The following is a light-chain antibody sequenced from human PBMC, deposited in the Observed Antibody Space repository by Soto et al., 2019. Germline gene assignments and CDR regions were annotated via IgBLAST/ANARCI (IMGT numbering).Light chain of an antibody. Sequence: QSVLTQPASVSGSPGQSITISCTGTSSDVGGYNYVSWYQQHPGKAPKLMIYDASNRPSGVSNRFSGSKSGNTASLTISGLQAEDEADYYCSSYTSSSTLDVVFGGGTQLTVL. CDR1: SSDVGGYNY. V-gene: IGLV2-14*01. J-gene: IGLJ2*01. CDR2: DAS. CDR3: SSYTSSSTLDVV.